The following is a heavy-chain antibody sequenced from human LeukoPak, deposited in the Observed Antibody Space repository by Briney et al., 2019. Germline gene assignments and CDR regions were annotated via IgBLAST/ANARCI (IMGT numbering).Heavy chain of an antibody. V-gene: IGHV4-34*01. CDR2: INHSGST. J-gene: IGHJ4*02. CDR1: VGSFSGYY. Sequence: SETLSLTCAVYVGSFSGYYWSWIRQPPRRGLEWIGEINHSGSTNYNPSLKSRVTISADTSKNQFSLKLSSVTAADTAVYYCASRKGPVAPSRWGQGTLVTVSS. D-gene: IGHD6-19*01. CDR3: ASRKGPVAPSR.